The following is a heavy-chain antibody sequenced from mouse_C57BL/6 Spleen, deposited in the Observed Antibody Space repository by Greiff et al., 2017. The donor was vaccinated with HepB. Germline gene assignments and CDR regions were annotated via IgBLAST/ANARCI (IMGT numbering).Heavy chain of an antibody. CDR2: IYPRSGNT. Sequence: VKLQQSGAELARPGASVKLSCKASGYTFTSYGISWVKQRTGQGLEWIGEIYPRSGNTYYNEKFKGKATLTADKSSSTAYMELRSLTSEDSAVYFCARGFTTVVANYFDYWGQGTTLTVSS. V-gene: IGHV1-81*01. D-gene: IGHD1-1*01. J-gene: IGHJ2*01. CDR3: ARGFTTVVANYFDY. CDR1: GYTFTSYG.